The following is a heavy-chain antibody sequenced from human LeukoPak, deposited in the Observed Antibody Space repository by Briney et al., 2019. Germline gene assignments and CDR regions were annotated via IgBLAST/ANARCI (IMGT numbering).Heavy chain of an antibody. J-gene: IGHJ5*02. D-gene: IGHD3-3*01. Sequence: SETLSLTCSVSGDSMYSHYWSFIRQAAGTGLEWIGRIHTSGTTYYNPSLKSRVTLSIDTSMNQFSLRLTSVTAADTAVYYCARGDYYDGGGRNWFDPWGQGTLVTVAP. CDR3: ARGDYYDGGGRNWFDP. CDR1: GDSMYSHY. V-gene: IGHV4-4*07. CDR2: IHTSGTT.